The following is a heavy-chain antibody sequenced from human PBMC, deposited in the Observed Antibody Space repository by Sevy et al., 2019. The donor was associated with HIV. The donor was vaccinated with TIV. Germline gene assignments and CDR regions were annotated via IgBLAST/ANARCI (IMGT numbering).Heavy chain of an antibody. CDR2: IDSDDGST. CDR1: GFTFSNYW. D-gene: IGHD3-10*01. Sequence: GGSLRLSCAASGFTFSNYWMHWVRQDPGKGLVWVSRIDSDDGSTDYADSVKGRFTISRDNAKSTLFLQMNSLRAEDTAVYYCARQYYYGSGRIFYHGMDVWGQGTTVTVSS. CDR3: ARQYYYGSGRIFYHGMDV. J-gene: IGHJ6*02. V-gene: IGHV3-74*01.